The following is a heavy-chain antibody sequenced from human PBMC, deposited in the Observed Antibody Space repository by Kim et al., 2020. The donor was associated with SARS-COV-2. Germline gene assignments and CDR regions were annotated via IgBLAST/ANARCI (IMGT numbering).Heavy chain of an antibody. CDR3: ARVPPGTHDFDY. CDR2: T. V-gene: IGHV4-61*02. Sequence: TNSSPSLESRVTISVDTSKNQFSLRLTSVTAADTAVYYCARVPPGTHDFDYWGQGTLVTVSS. J-gene: IGHJ4*02.